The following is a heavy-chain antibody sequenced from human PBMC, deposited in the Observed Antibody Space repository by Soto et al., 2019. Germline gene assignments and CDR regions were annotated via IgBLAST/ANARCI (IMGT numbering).Heavy chain of an antibody. CDR3: VRNLASGGTYYFDY. D-gene: IGHD2-15*01. Sequence: GGSLRLSCAASGFNFSDHYMDWVRQAPGKGLEWIGRVRNKANSYTTEYAASVRGRFTVSRDDSKNSLYLQMSSLKTEDTAMYYCVRNLASGGTYYFDYWGQGTLVPVSS. CDR2: VRNKANSYTT. CDR1: GFNFSDHY. J-gene: IGHJ4*02. V-gene: IGHV3-72*01.